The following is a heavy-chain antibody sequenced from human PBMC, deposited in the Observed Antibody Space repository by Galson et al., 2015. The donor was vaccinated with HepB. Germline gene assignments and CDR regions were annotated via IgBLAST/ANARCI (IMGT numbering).Heavy chain of an antibody. V-gene: IGHV7-4-1*02. CDR3: ARVGAWGKYSYGSDYWLSDYYYYGMDV. Sequence: SVKVSCKASGYTFTSYAMNWVRQAPGQGLEWMGWINTNTGNPTYAQGFTGRFVFSLDTSVSTAYLQISSLKAEDTAVYYCARVGAWGKYSYGSDYWLSDYYYYGMDVWGQGTTVTVSS. D-gene: IGHD5-18*01. CDR1: GYTFTSYA. J-gene: IGHJ6*02. CDR2: INTNTGNP.